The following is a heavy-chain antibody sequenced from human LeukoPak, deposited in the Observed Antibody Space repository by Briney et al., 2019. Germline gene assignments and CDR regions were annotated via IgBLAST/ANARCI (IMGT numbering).Heavy chain of an antibody. CDR1: GGSFSGYY. Sequence: SETLSLTCAVYGGSFSGYYWSWIRQPPGKGLEWIEEINHSGSTNYNPSLKSRVTISVDTSKNQFSLKLSSVTAADTAVYYCAREGNAYYYYYMDVWGKGTTVTVSS. CDR3: AREGNAYYYYYMDV. CDR2: INHSGST. V-gene: IGHV4-34*01. J-gene: IGHJ6*03.